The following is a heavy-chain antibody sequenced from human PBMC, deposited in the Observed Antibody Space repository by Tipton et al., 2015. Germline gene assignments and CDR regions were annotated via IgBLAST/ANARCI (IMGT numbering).Heavy chain of an antibody. Sequence: QLVQSGPEVKKPGASVTISCKASGYDFGEFGVDWIRLTPGQGLEWMAWVSGLNEKTRYAREFEGRVTVTTDTSTGSASMTLGNLSSDDTAIYFCARDMRVTAPSVFDIWGQGTRVTVS. D-gene: IGHD2-21*02. CDR1: GYDFGEFG. J-gene: IGHJ3*02. CDR3: ARDMRVTAPSVFDI. CDR2: VSGLNEKT. V-gene: IGHV1-18*01.